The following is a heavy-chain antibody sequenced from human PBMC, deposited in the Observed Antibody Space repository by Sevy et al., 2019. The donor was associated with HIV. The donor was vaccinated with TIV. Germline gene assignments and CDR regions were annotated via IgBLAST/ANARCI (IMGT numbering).Heavy chain of an antibody. CDR3: AREGFPLAAVTGVKSGFDY. V-gene: IGHV1-2*02. Sequence: ASVKVSCKASGYTFSDYYMHWVRQAPGQGLEWMGWINVNSGGTNYARDFRGRVTMAGDTSISTAYMELIGLTFDDTAVYYCAREGFPLAAVTGVKSGFDYWGQGTLVTVSS. D-gene: IGHD4-17*01. CDR1: GYTFSDYY. J-gene: IGHJ4*02. CDR2: INVNSGGT.